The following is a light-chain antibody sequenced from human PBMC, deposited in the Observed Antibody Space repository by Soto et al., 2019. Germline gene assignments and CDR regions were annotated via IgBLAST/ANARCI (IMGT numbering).Light chain of an antibody. CDR2: DVS. V-gene: IGLV2-14*01. CDR3: SSYTSSSTVV. Sequence: SVLNQPASVSGSPGQSITITCTGTSSDIGGYNYVSWYQQHPGKAHKLMIYDVSNRPSGVSNRFSGSKSGNTASLTISWLQAEDEADYYCSSYTSSSTVVFGGGTKVTV. J-gene: IGLJ2*01. CDR1: SSDIGGYNY.